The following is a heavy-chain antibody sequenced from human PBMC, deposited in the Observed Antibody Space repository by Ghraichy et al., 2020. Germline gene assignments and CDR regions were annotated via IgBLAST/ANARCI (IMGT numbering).Heavy chain of an antibody. J-gene: IGHJ4*02. D-gene: IGHD2-2*01. CDR3: ATRGCSSSSCHAASQKCFDY. V-gene: IGHV3-7*03. Sequence: GGSLRLSCSASGLTIGSNWMTWVRQAPGKGLEWVANINQDGSEKYYVDSVKGRFSIARDNPKNSLYLQLNSLRVEDTAIYYCATRGCSSSSCHAASQKCFDYWGQGILVTVSS. CDR1: GLTIGSNW. CDR2: INQDGSEK.